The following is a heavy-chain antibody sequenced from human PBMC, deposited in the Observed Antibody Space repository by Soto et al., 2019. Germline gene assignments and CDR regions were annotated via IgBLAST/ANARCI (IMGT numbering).Heavy chain of an antibody. D-gene: IGHD3-9*01. CDR2: ISSSSSYT. Sequence: QVQLVESGGGLVKPGGSLRLSCAASGFTFSDYYMSWIRQAPGKGLEWVSYISSSSSYTNYADSVKGRFTISRDNAKNSLYLQMNSLRAEDTAVYYCARGGITYILTGSVFPQDVWGQGTTVTVSS. J-gene: IGHJ6*02. V-gene: IGHV3-11*06. CDR1: GFTFSDYY. CDR3: ARGGITYILTGSVFPQDV.